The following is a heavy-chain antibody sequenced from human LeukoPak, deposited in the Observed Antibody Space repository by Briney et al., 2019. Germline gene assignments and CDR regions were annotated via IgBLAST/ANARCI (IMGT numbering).Heavy chain of an antibody. V-gene: IGHV3-21*01. CDR3: VRGHCSRTSRPGY. D-gene: IGHD2-2*01. CDR2: ISSGSSSI. J-gene: IGHJ4*02. Sequence: GGSLRLSCAASGFTFSSYSMNWVRQAPGKGLEWVSTISSGSSSIFYADSVKGRFTISRDNAKNSLYLQMNNLRADNTAVYYCVRGHCSRTSRPGYWGQGTLVTVSS. CDR1: GFTFSSYS.